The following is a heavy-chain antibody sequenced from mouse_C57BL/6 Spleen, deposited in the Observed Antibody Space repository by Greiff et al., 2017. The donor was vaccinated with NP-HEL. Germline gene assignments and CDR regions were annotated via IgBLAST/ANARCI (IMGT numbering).Heavy chain of an antibody. CDR1: GYTFTDYN. V-gene: IGHV1-18*01. D-gene: IGHD1-1*01. CDR3: ARGGTTVGASYYYAMDD. CDR2: INPNNGGT. J-gene: IGHJ4*01. Sequence: EVQLQQSGPELVKPGASVKIPCKASGYTFTDYNMDWVKQSHGKSLEWIGDINPNNGGTIYNQKFKGKATLTVDKSSSTAYMELRSLTSEDTAVSYCARGGTTVGASYYYAMDDWGQGTSVTVSS.